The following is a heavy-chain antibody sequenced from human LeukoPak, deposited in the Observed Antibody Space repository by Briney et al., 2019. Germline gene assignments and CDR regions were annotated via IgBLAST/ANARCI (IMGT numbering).Heavy chain of an antibody. V-gene: IGHV4-59*01. J-gene: IGHJ5*02. CDR1: GGSINSYY. Sequence: RPSETLSLTCTASGGSINSYYWSWIRQPPGKGLECIGYIHYTGSTNYNPSLKSRVTISVDTSKSQFSLKLSSVTAADTAIYYCARGGYYGSGNDFRFDPWGQGTLVTVSS. CDR3: ARGGYYGSGNDFRFDP. D-gene: IGHD3-10*01. CDR2: IHYTGST.